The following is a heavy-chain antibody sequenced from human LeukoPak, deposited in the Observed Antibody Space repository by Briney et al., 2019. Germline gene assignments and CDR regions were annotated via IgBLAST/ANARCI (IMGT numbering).Heavy chain of an antibody. CDR2: IYYSGST. J-gene: IGHJ4*02. V-gene: IGHV4-39*01. D-gene: IGHD3-22*01. CDR3: ARLYYDSSGYYQICYFDY. Sequence: NTGGSLRLSCAASGFTFSSYAMSWVRQAPGKGLEWIGSIYYSGSTYYNPSLKSRVTISVDTSKNQFSLNLSSVTAADTAVYYCARLYYDSSGYYQICYFDYWGQGTLVTVSS. CDR1: GFTFSSYA.